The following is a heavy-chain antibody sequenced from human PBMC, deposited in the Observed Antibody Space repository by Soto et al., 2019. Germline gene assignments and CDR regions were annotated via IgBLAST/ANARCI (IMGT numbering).Heavy chain of an antibody. CDR2: ISGSGGST. D-gene: IGHD6-19*01. J-gene: IGHJ3*02. Sequence: EVQLLESGGGLVQPGGSLRLSCAASGFTFSSYAMSWVRQAPGKGLEWVSAISGSGGSTYYADSVKGRFTISRDNSKNTLYLQMNSLRAEDTAVYYCAKGGSSGTAGPRDAFDIWGQGTMVTVSS. CDR3: AKGGSSGTAGPRDAFDI. V-gene: IGHV3-23*01. CDR1: GFTFSSYA.